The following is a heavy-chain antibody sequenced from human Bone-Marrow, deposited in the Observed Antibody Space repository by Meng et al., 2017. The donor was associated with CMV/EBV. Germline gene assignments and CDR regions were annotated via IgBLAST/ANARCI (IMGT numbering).Heavy chain of an antibody. J-gene: IGHJ4*02. CDR2: INTDGSFT. CDR1: GFTFSNYW. D-gene: IGHD7-27*01. CDR3: GRDLTGERDQ. V-gene: IGHV3-74*03. Sequence: EVQLVESGGGLVQTGGSLRLSCADSGFTFSNYWMHWVRQVPGEGLVWVSRINTDGSFTSYADSVKGRFTISRDNAKNTLYLQMNSLRVDDSAVYYCGRDLTGERDQWGQGTLVTVSS.